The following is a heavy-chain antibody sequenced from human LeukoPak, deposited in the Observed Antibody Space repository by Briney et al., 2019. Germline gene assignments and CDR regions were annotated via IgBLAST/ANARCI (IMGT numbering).Heavy chain of an antibody. V-gene: IGHV3-48*03. CDR1: GFTFSSYE. CDR2: ISGSGGSI. CDR3: ARDDSSTDGSGSYFDLLDS. D-gene: IGHD3-22*01. J-gene: IGHJ4*02. Sequence: GGSLRLSCAASGFTFSSYEMNWVRQAPGKGLEWVSYISGSGGSIYYADSVKGRFTISRDNAKNSLYLQMNSLRAEDTAVYYCARDDSSTDGSGSYFDLLDSWGQGTLVTVSS.